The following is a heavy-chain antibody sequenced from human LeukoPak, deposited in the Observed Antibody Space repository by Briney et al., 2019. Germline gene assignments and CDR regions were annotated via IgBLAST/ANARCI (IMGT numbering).Heavy chain of an antibody. J-gene: IGHJ4*02. D-gene: IGHD3-10*01. V-gene: IGHV4-38-2*02. CDR3: AAMVRGVIKGGNFDY. CDR2: IYHSGST. CDR1: GYSISSGYY. Sequence: SETLSLTCTVSGYSISSGYYWGWIRQPPGKGLEWIGSIYHSGSTYYNPSLKSRVTISVDRSKNQFSLKLSSVTAADTAVYYCAAMVRGVIKGGNFDYWGQGTLVTVSS.